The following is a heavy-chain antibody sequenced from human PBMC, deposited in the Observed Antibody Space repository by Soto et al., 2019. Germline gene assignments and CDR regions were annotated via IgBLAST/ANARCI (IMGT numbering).Heavy chain of an antibody. Sequence: QVQLQESGPGLVKPSETLSLTCTVSGGSISSYYWSWIRQPAGKGLEWIGRIYTSGSTNYNPSLKSRVTMSVDTYKNQFSLKLSSVTAADTAVYYCARGTYCSSTSCYGLYYYYGMDVWGQGTTVTVSS. V-gene: IGHV4-4*07. D-gene: IGHD2-2*01. J-gene: IGHJ6*02. CDR3: ARGTYCSSTSCYGLYYYYGMDV. CDR1: GGSISSYY. CDR2: IYTSGST.